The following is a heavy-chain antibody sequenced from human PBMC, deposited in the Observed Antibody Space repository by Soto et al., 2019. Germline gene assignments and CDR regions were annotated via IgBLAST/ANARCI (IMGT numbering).Heavy chain of an antibody. CDR1: GASITFGGYS. J-gene: IGHJ4*02. D-gene: IGHD1-26*01. CDR2: INHLETT. V-gene: IGHV4-30-2*01. CDR3: ARGGGSDSFDY. Sequence: SEALSLTCTVSGASITFGGYSWSWIRQTPGKGLEWIGYINHLETTFYNPSFESRLTLSIDRAKNQFSLKLHSMSAADRAVYFCARGGGSDSFDYWGQGILVPVSS.